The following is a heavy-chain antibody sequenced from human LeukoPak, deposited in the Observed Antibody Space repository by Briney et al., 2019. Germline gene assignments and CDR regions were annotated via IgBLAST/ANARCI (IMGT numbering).Heavy chain of an antibody. CDR3: ARDKEWELLMYYFDY. Sequence: GASVKVSCKASGYTFTGYYMHWVRQAPGQGLEWMGRINPNSGGTNYAQKFQGRVTMTRDTSISTAYMELSRLRSDDTAVYYCARDKEWELLMYYFDYWGQGTLVTVSS. D-gene: IGHD1-26*01. V-gene: IGHV1-2*06. J-gene: IGHJ4*02. CDR1: GYTFTGYY. CDR2: INPNSGGT.